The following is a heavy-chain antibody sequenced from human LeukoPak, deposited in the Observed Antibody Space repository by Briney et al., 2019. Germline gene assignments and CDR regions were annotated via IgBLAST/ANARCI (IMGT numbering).Heavy chain of an antibody. CDR1: GGTFSSYA. J-gene: IGHJ3*02. CDR2: IIPILGIA. V-gene: IGHV1-69*04. CDR3: ARPDYGDDDAFDI. D-gene: IGHD4-17*01. Sequence: ASVKVSCKASGGTFSSYAISWVRQAPGQGLEWMGRIIPILGIANYAQKFQGRVTITADKSTSTAYMELSSLRSEDTAVYYCARPDYGDDDAFDIWGQGTMVAVSS.